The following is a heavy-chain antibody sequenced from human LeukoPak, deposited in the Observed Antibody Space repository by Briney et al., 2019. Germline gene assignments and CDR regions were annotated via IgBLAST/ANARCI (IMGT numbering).Heavy chain of an antibody. CDR1: GFTFSTYT. J-gene: IGHJ4*02. D-gene: IGHD5-18*01. CDR2: LSDSRDV. Sequence: GGSLRLSCAASGFTFSTYTMNWVRQAPGKGLEWVSTLSDSRDVHYSDSVKGRFTISRDNARNSLYLQMNSLRDEDTAVYYCTRDGLHTAHFDYWGQGTLVTVSS. CDR3: TRDGLHTAHFDY. V-gene: IGHV3-48*02.